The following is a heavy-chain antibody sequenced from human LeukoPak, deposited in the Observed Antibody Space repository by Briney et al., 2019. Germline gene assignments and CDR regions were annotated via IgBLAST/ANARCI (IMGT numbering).Heavy chain of an antibody. CDR3: ARIPWVAAEADY. D-gene: IGHD2-15*01. CDR1: GGSISSSSYY. J-gene: IGHJ4*02. Sequence: SETLSLTCTVSGGSISSSSYYWGWIRQPPGKGLEWIGSIYYSGSTYYNPFLKSRVTISVDTSKNQFSLKLSSVTAADTAVYYCARIPWVAAEADYWGQGTLVTVSS. CDR2: IYYSGST. V-gene: IGHV4-39*07.